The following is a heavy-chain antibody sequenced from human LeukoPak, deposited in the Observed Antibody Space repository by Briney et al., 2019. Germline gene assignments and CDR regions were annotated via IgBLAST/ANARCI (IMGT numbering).Heavy chain of an antibody. D-gene: IGHD3-22*01. CDR2: ISGSGGST. V-gene: IGHV3-23*01. Sequence: GSLRLSCAASGFTFSSHGMSWVRQAPGKGLEWVSPISGSGGSTYYADSVKGRFTISRDNSKNTLYLQMNSLRAEDTAVYYCAKAGYGLQYYYDSSGYRTTHFDYWGQGTLVTVSS. J-gene: IGHJ4*02. CDR1: GFTFSSHG. CDR3: AKAGYGLQYYYDSSGYRTTHFDY.